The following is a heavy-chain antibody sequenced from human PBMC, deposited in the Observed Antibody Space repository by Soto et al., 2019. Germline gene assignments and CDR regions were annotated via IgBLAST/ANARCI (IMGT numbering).Heavy chain of an antibody. V-gene: IGHV3-23*01. J-gene: IGHJ6*02. CDR1: GFTFSSYA. Sequence: RRLSCAASGFTFSSYAMSWVRQAPGKGLEWVSAISGSGGSTYYADSVKGRFTISRDNSKNTLYLQMNSLRAEDTAVYYCAKDFPPSYYGMDVWGQGTTVTVSS. CDR2: ISGSGGST. CDR3: AKDFPPSYYGMDV.